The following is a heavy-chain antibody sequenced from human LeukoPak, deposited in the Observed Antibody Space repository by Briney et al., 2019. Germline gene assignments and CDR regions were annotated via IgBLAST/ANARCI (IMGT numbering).Heavy chain of an antibody. CDR2: IYHSGST. J-gene: IGHJ4*02. Sequence: SETLSLTXAVSGYSISSGYYWGWIRQPPGKGLEWIGSIYHSGSTYYNPSLKSRVTISVDTSKNQFSLKLSSVTAADTAVYYCARPSLGLPAAFFDYWGQGALVTISS. CDR3: ARPSLGLPAAFFDY. D-gene: IGHD2-2*01. CDR1: GYSISSGYY. V-gene: IGHV4-38-2*01.